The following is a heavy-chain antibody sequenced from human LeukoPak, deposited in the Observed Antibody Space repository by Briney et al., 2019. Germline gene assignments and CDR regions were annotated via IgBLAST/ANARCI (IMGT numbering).Heavy chain of an antibody. Sequence: SETLSLTCTVSGGSISSYYWSWIRQPPGKGLEWIGYIYTSGSTNYNPSLKSRVTISVDTSKNQFSLKLSSVTAADTAVYYCARRVVPAAKFNPWGQGTLVTVSS. CDR2: IYTSGST. J-gene: IGHJ5*02. D-gene: IGHD2-2*01. CDR1: GGSISSYY. V-gene: IGHV4-4*09. CDR3: ARRVVPAAKFNP.